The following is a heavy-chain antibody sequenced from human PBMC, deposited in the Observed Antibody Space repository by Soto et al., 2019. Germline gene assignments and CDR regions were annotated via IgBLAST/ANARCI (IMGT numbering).Heavy chain of an antibody. Sequence: SVKVSCKASGVTFSSYAISWVRQAPGQGLEWMGGIIPIFGTANYAQKFQGRVTITADESTSTAYMELSSLRSEDPAVYYCARGFRRECIMFFGVVAYPYYYSSGMDVGGKGPTVTVPS. D-gene: IGHD3-3*01. CDR2: IIPIFGTA. J-gene: IGHJ6*04. V-gene: IGHV1-69*13. CDR3: ARGFRRECIMFFGVVAYPYYYSSGMDV. CDR1: GVTFSSYA.